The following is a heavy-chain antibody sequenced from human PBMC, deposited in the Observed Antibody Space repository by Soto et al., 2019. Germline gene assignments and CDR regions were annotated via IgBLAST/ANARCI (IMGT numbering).Heavy chain of an antibody. V-gene: IGHV4-59*01. CDR3: ARDSGYSFPGVYMDV. J-gene: IGHJ6*03. D-gene: IGHD5-18*01. Sequence: SETLSLTCTVSGGSISSYYWSWIRQPPGKGLEWIGYIYYSGGTNYNPSLKSRVTISVDTSKNQFSLKLSPVTAADTAVYYCARDSGYSFPGVYMDVCGKGTTVTVSS. CDR1: GGSISSYY. CDR2: IYYSGGT.